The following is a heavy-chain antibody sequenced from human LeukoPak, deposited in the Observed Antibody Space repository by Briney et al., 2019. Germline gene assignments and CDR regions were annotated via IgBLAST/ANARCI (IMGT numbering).Heavy chain of an antibody. V-gene: IGHV3-30*18. CDR3: AKDHTPGIAVAGPPTCDY. Sequence: GGSLRLSCAASGFTFSSYGMHWVRQAPGKGLEWVAVISYDGSNKYCADSVKGRFTISRDNSKNTLYLQMNSLRAEDTAVYYCAKDHTPGIAVAGPPTCDYWGQGTLVTVSS. CDR2: ISYDGSNK. CDR1: GFTFSSYG. D-gene: IGHD6-19*01. J-gene: IGHJ4*02.